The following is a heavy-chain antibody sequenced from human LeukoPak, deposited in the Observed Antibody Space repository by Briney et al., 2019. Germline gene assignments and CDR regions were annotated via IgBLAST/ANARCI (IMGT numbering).Heavy chain of an antibody. CDR2: INHSGST. V-gene: IGHV4-34*01. CDR1: GGSFSGYY. J-gene: IGHJ4*02. D-gene: IGHD3-3*01. CDR3: ARQRRIFGSQSRGFDY. Sequence: PSETLSLTCAVYGGSFSGYYWSWIRQPPGKGLEWIGEINHSGSTNYNPSLKSRVTISVDTSKNQFSLKLSSVTAADTAVYYCARQRRIFGSQSRGFDYWGQGTLVTVSS.